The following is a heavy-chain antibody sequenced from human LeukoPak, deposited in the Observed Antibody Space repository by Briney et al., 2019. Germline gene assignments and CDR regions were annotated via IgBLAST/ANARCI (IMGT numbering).Heavy chain of an antibody. CDR3: ARGGDILTGYTFDY. Sequence: SVKVSCKASGGTFSSYAISWVRQAPGQGLEWMGRIIPIFGTANYAQKFQGRVTITTDESTSTAYMELSSLGSEDTAVYYCARGGDILTGYTFDYWGQGTLVTVSS. CDR1: GGTFSSYA. J-gene: IGHJ4*02. V-gene: IGHV1-69*05. CDR2: IIPIFGTA. D-gene: IGHD3-9*01.